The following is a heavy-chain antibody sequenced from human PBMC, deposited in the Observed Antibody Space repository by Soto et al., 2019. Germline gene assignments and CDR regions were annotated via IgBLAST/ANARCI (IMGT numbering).Heavy chain of an antibody. J-gene: IGHJ5*02. CDR1: GFTFSSYS. D-gene: IGHD3-9*01. CDR3: ARDSFVRSFDWLPSDNNWFDP. V-gene: IGHV3-21*01. CDR2: ISSSSSYI. Sequence: GGSLRLSCAASGFTFSSYSMNWVRQAPGKGLEWVSSISSSSSYIYYADSVKGRFTISRDNAKNSLYLQMNSLRAEDTAVYYCARDSFVRSFDWLPSDNNWFDPWGQGTLVTVSS.